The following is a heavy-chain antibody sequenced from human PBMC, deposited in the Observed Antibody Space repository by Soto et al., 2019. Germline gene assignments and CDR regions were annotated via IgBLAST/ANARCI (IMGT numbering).Heavy chain of an antibody. V-gene: IGHV4-39*01. J-gene: IGHJ5*02. CDR2: IYYSGST. Sequence: SETLSLTCTVSGGSISSSSYYWGWIRQPPGKGLEWIGSIYYSGSTYYNPSLKSRVTISVDTSKNQFSLRLSSVTAADTAVYYCARSNDFWRNNWFDPWGQGTLVIVSS. CDR3: ARSNDFWRNNWFDP. CDR1: GGSISSSSYY. D-gene: IGHD3-3*01.